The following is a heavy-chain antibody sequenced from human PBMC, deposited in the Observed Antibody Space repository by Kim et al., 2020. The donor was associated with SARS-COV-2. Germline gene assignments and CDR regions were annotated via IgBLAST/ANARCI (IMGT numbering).Heavy chain of an antibody. CDR1: GFTFSSYA. Sequence: GGSLRLSCAASGFTFSSYAMHWVRQAPGKGLEWVAVISYDGSNKYYADSVKGRFTISRDNSKNTLYLQMNSLRAEDTAVYYCATYYYDSSGYDFDYWGQGTLVTVSS. CDR2: ISYDGSNK. CDR3: ATYYYDSSGYDFDY. V-gene: IGHV3-30*04. D-gene: IGHD3-22*01. J-gene: IGHJ4*02.